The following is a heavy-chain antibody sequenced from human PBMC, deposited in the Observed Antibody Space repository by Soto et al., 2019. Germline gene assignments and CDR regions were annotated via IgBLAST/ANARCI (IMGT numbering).Heavy chain of an antibody. CDR3: ARLYSSPIYFDY. J-gene: IGHJ4*02. V-gene: IGHV4-4*02. D-gene: IGHD6-13*01. CDR2: IYHSGST. CDR1: GGSISSSNW. Sequence: SETLSLTCAVSGGSISSSNWWSWVRQPPGKGLEWIGEIYHSGSTNYNPSLKSRVTISVDKSKHQFSLKLSSVTAADTAVYYCARLYSSPIYFDYWGQGTLVTVS.